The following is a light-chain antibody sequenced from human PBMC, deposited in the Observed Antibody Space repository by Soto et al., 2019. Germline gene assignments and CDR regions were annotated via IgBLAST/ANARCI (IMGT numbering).Light chain of an antibody. V-gene: IGKV3-20*01. CDR2: GAS. Sequence: VLTQSPATLSLSPGERATLSCRASQSVSSTYLAWYQQKPGQAPRPLIYGASSRATGIPDRFSSSGSGTDITLTISKLEPEDFAVYYCQQFGSSPRTFGQGTKVEI. CDR1: QSVSSTY. J-gene: IGKJ1*01. CDR3: QQFGSSPRT.